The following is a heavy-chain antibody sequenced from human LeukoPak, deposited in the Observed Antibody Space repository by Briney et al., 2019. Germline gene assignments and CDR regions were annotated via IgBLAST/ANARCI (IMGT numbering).Heavy chain of an antibody. CDR1: GFTFSDYA. CDR3: AKNYSDVPDANEGYFDY. V-gene: IGHV3-23*01. J-gene: IGHJ4*02. CDR2: ISGSGTYS. D-gene: IGHD2-2*01. Sequence: PGGSLRLSCAASGFTFSDYAMIWVRQAPGKGLEWVSSISGSGTYSYYTDSVRGRFTISRDNSKNTLYLQMNSLRAEDTAVYYCAKNYSDVPDANEGYFDYWGQGTLVTVSS.